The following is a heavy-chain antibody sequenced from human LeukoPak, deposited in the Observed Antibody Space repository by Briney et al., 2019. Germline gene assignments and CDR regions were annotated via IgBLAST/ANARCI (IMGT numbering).Heavy chain of an antibody. CDR1: GASISSYY. J-gene: IGHJ4*02. Sequence: PSETLSLTCTVSGASISSYYWNWIRQPPGKGLEWIGEINHSGSTNYNPSLKSRVTISVDTSKNQFSLKLSSVTAADTAVYYCARVSLGESYYFDYWGQGTLVTVSS. CDR3: ARVSLGESYYFDY. CDR2: INHSGST. V-gene: IGHV4-34*01. D-gene: IGHD3-10*01.